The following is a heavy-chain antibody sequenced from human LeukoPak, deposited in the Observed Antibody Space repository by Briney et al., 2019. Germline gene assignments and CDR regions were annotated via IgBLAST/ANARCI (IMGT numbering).Heavy chain of an antibody. CDR2: INHSGST. Sequence: SETLSLTCAVYGGSFSGYYWSLIRQPPGKGLEWIGEINHSGSTNYNPSLKSRVTISVDTSKNQFSLKLSSVTAADTAVYYCARGNSLWFGELSNWFDPWGQGTLVTVSS. CDR1: GGSFSGYY. D-gene: IGHD3-10*01. CDR3: ARGNSLWFGELSNWFDP. V-gene: IGHV4-34*01. J-gene: IGHJ5*02.